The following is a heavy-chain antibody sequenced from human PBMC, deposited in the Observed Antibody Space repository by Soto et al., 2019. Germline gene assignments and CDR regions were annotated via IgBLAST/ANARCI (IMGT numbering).Heavy chain of an antibody. CDR2: IYHSGST. CDR1: GGSISSGAYS. J-gene: IGHJ4*02. V-gene: IGHV4-30-2*02. D-gene: IGHD2-21*01. Sequence: PSETLSLTCAVSGGSISSGAYSWSWIRQPPGKGLEWIGYIYHSGSTNYNPSLKSRVTISVDTSKNQFSLKLSSVTAADTAVYYCATLPPRVVVSVLPIPTWGQGTQVTV. CDR3: ATLPPRVVVSVLPIPT.